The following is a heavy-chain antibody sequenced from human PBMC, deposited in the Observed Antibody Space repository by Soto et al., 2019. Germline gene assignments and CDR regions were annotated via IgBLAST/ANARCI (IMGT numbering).Heavy chain of an antibody. CDR2: ISSSSSYI. CDR1: GFTFSSYS. CDR3: ARGGYDILTGSYDYFDY. D-gene: IGHD3-9*01. J-gene: IGHJ4*02. Sequence: GGSLRLSCAASGFTFSSYSMNWVRQAPGKGLEWVSSISSSSSYIYYADSVKGRFTISRDNAKNSLYLQMNSLRAEDTAVYYCARGGYDILTGSYDYFDYWGQGTLVTVSS. V-gene: IGHV3-21*01.